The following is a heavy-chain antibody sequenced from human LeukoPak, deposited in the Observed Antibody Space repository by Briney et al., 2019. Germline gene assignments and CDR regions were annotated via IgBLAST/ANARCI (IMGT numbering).Heavy chain of an antibody. CDR3: ASLARDTATDY. J-gene: IGHJ4*02. V-gene: IGHV3-20*04. D-gene: IGHD5-18*01. CDR1: GFTLDDYG. CDR2: INWNGGST. Sequence: GGSLRLSCAASGFTLDDYGMSWVRQAPGKGLEWVSGINWNGGSTGYADSVKGRFTISRDNAKNSLYLQMNSLRAEDTAVYYCASLARDTATDYWGQGTLVTVSS.